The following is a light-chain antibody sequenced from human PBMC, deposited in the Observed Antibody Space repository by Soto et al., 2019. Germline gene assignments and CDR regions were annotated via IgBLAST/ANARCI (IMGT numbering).Light chain of an antibody. CDR3: SSYTRSSTLYV. V-gene: IGLV2-14*01. CDR2: DVS. J-gene: IGLJ1*01. Sequence: SVLTQPASVSWSPGQSITISCTGTSSDVGGYNYVSWYQQHPGKAPKLMIYDVSNRPSGVSNRFSGSKSGNTASLTISGLQAEDEADYYCSSYTRSSTLYVFGTGTKVTVL. CDR1: SSDVGGYNY.